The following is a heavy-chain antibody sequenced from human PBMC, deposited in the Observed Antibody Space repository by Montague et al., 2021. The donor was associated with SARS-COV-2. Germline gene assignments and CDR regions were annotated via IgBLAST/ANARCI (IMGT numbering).Heavy chain of an antibody. CDR3: ANPKGAFDI. CDR2: ISGSGGTT. CDR1: GLTFSNYA. V-gene: IGHV3-23*01. J-gene: IGHJ3*02. Sequence: SLRLSCAASGLTFSNYAMSWVRQAPGKGPECVSGISGSGGTTYYADSVKGWFTISRDNSKNTLYLQMNSQRAEDTAVYYCANPKGAFDIWGQGTMVTVSS.